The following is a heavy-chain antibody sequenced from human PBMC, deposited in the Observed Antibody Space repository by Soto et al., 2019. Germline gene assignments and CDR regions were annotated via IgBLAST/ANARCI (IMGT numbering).Heavy chain of an antibody. CDR1: GFIFSNFW. Sequence: EEQLVESGGGLVQPGGSLRLSCAASGFIFSNFWINWVRQAPGKGLEWVASINQDGSEKYYVDSVKGRVTISRDNAKNSLYLQMHSLRAEDTAVYYCAVLSIAAVVDFWGQGTLVTVSS. D-gene: IGHD6-25*01. J-gene: IGHJ4*02. CDR3: AVLSIAAVVDF. V-gene: IGHV3-7*01. CDR2: INQDGSEK.